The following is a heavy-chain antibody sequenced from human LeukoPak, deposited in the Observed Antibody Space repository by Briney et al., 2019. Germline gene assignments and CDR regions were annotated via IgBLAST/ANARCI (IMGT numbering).Heavy chain of an antibody. V-gene: IGHV3-23*01. Sequence: PGGSLRLSCAASGFTFSSYAMSWVRQVPGKGLEWVSAISGSGGSTYYADSVKGRFTISRDNSKNTLYLQMNSLRAEDTAVYYCAKVLKDYYDSSGYWPGPNFDYWGQGTLVTVSS. J-gene: IGHJ4*02. CDR2: ISGSGGST. CDR3: AKVLKDYYDSSGYWPGPNFDY. CDR1: GFTFSSYA. D-gene: IGHD3-22*01.